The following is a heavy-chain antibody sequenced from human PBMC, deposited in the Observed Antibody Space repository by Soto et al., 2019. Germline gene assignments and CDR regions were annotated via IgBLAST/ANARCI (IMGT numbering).Heavy chain of an antibody. D-gene: IGHD3-10*01. CDR3: ASESPPHGSGYGMDV. V-gene: IGHV4-31*03. CDR2: IYYSGST. Sequence: QVQLQESGPGLVKPSQTLSLTCTVSGGSISSGGYYWSWIRQHPGKGLEWIGYIYYSGSTYYNPSLKSRVTISVATSKNPFSLKLSSVTAADTAVYYCASESPPHGSGYGMDVWGQGTTVTVSS. J-gene: IGHJ6*02. CDR1: GGSISSGGYY.